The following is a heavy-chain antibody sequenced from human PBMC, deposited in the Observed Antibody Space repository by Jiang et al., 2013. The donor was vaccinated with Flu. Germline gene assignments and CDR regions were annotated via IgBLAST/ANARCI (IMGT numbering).Heavy chain of an antibody. V-gene: IGHV5-51*01. CDR2: IYPGDSDT. Sequence: WVRQMPGKGLEWMGIIYPGDSDTRYSPSFQGQVTISADKSISTAYLQWSSLKASDTAMYYCARHFRRYGSGQTDYWGQGTLVTVSS. J-gene: IGHJ4*02. CDR3: ARHFRRYGSGQTDY. D-gene: IGHD3-10*01.